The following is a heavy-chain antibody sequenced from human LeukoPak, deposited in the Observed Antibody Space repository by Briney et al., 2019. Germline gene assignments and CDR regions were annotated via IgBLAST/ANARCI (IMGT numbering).Heavy chain of an antibody. D-gene: IGHD3-22*01. CDR2: IDSSSGTI. CDR1: GFSFSPYS. CDR3: ARVRSSYYYESSGYYHYDASDI. Sequence: PGGSLRLSCAASGFSFSPYSMNWLRQAPGKGLERVSYIDSSSGTIYYADSVRGRFTISGDNAKNSLYLQMNSLRAEDTAVYYCARVRSSYYYESSGYYHYDASDIWGQGTMVTVSS. J-gene: IGHJ3*02. V-gene: IGHV3-48*01.